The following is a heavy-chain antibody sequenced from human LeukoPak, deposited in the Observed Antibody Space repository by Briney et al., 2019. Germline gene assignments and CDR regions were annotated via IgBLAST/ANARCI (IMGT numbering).Heavy chain of an antibody. CDR3: ARVWFFVSRRLVLKAFDI. CDR1: GYTFTSNA. D-gene: IGHD6-19*01. V-gene: IGHV1-3*04. CDR2: INTGNGNT. Sequence: ASVKVSCKASGYTFTSNAMHWVRQAPGQRPEWMGWINTGNGNTKYSQKFQGRVTISRDTSANTAYMEVSSLRSEDTAVYYCARVWFFVSRRLVLKAFDIWGQGTMVTVSS. J-gene: IGHJ3*02.